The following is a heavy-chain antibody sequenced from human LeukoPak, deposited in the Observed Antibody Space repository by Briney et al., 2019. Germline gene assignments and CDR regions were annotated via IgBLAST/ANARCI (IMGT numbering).Heavy chain of an antibody. D-gene: IGHD2-2*01. J-gene: IGHJ4*02. V-gene: IGHV3-23*01. CDR3: STSFYFDY. CDR1: GFTFGSNA. Sequence: SXXXSCXASGFTFGSNALSWVRQAPGKGLDWVSSISGSGGSTYYADSVKGRFTISRDNSKNTLYLQMNSLRAEDTAIYYCSTSFYFDYWGQGTLVTVSS. CDR2: ISGSGGST.